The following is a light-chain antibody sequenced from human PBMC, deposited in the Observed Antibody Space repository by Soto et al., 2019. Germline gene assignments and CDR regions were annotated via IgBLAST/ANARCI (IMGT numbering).Light chain of an antibody. Sequence: DIQMTQSPSSLSASVGDRVTITCQASRDISNYLNWYQQKPGKAPKLLIYDASNLETGVPSRFSGSGSGTDFTFTISSLQPEDIATYYCQQYDNHPRYTFGQGTKLEIK. CDR3: QQYDNHPRYT. V-gene: IGKV1-33*01. J-gene: IGKJ2*01. CDR2: DAS. CDR1: RDISNY.